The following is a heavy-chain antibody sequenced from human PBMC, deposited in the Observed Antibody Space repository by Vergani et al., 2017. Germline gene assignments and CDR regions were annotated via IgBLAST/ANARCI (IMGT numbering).Heavy chain of an antibody. V-gene: IGHV4-59*01. CDR3: TREGAGYSSSWYRGGFDP. CDR2: IYYSGST. CDR1: GGSISSYY. J-gene: IGHJ5*02. D-gene: IGHD6-13*01. Sequence: QVQLQESGPGLVKPSETLSLTCTVSGGSISSYYWSWIRQPPGKGLEWIGYIYYSGSTNYNPSLKSRVTISVDTSKNQFSLKLSSVTAADTAVYYCTREGAGYSSSWYRGGFDPWGQGTQVIVSS.